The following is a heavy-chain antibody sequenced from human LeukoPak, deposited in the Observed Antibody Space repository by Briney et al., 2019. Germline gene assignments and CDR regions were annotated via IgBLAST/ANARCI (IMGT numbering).Heavy chain of an antibody. J-gene: IGHJ4*02. CDR3: ARATDDFWSGYYFDY. V-gene: IGHV3-11*01. CDR1: GFTFSDYY. D-gene: IGHD3-3*01. Sequence: GGSLRLSCAASGFTFSDYYMSWIRQAPGKGLEWVSYISSSGSTIYYADSVKGRFTISRDNAKNSLYLQMNSLRAEDTAVYYCARATDDFWSGYYFDYWGQGTLVTVSS. CDR2: ISSSGSTI.